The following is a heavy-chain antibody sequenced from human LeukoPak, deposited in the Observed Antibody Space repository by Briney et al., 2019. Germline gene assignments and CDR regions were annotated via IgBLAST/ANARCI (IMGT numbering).Heavy chain of an antibody. Sequence: ASVKVPCKASGYTFTSYGISWVRQAPGQGLEWMGWISAYNGNTNYAQKLQGRVTMTTDTSTSTAYMELRSLRSDDTAVYYCARDRGYCSSTSCYTFDYWGQGTLVTVSS. J-gene: IGHJ4*02. CDR2: ISAYNGNT. V-gene: IGHV1-18*01. D-gene: IGHD2-2*02. CDR3: ARDRGYCSSTSCYTFDY. CDR1: GYTFTSYG.